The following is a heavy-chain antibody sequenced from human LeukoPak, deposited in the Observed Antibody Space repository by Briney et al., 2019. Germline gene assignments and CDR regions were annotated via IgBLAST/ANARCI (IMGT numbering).Heavy chain of an antibody. CDR2: INHSGST. Sequence: PSETLSLTCAVYGGSFSAYYWTWIRQPPGKGLEWIGEINHSGSTNYSPSLKSRVTISVDTSESQFSLKLSSVTAADTAVYFCARDRATNLDVWGEGTTVTVSS. V-gene: IGHV4-34*01. CDR3: ARDRATNLDV. D-gene: IGHD1-26*01. J-gene: IGHJ6*04. CDR1: GGSFSAYY.